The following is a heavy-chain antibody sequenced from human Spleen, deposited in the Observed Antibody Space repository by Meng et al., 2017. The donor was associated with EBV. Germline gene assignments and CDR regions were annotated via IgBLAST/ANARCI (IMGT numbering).Heavy chain of an antibody. CDR3: TRAGASLSPPS. V-gene: IGHV4-31*11. CDR1: GGSMIRSGYY. Sequence: VQLQESGPGLVKPSQTLSLTCAVSGGSMIRSGYYWSWIRQPPGKGLEWIGYIYYTGSTYYNPSLKSRVSMSIDTSTNQFSLNLSPVTAADTAIYYCTRAGASLSPPSWGQGTLVTVSS. CDR2: IYYTGST. J-gene: IGHJ5*02. D-gene: IGHD3-10*01.